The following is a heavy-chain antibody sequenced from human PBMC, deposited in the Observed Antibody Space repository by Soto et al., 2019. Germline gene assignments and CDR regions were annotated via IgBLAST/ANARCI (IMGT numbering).Heavy chain of an antibody. Sequence: QITLKESGPSLVKPTDTLTRTCTSTGFSLVTRGVVVAWIRQPPGKALEWLELIYWDGDKRYRSSLKNRRTITTATKKNQVVLTVANMDPVDTATYYCTHRHRFFRGISCFDSWGQGTLVTVSS. J-gene: IGHJ5*01. CDR1: GFSLVTRGVV. CDR2: IYWDGDK. D-gene: IGHD3-10*01. V-gene: IGHV2-5*02. CDR3: THRHRFFRGISCFDS.